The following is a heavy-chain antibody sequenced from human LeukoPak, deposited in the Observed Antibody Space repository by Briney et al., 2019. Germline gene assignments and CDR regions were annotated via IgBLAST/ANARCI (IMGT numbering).Heavy chain of an antibody. CDR1: GFTFSSYG. J-gene: IGHJ6*03. V-gene: IGHV3-30*02. Sequence: GGSLRLSCAASGFTFSSYGMHWVRQAPGKGLEWVAFIRYDGSNKYYADSVKGRFTISGDNSKNTLYLQMNSLRAEDTAVYYCAKDSYYYDSSGYWGYYYYYYYMDVWGKGTTVTVSS. CDR3: AKDSYYYDSSGYWGYYYYYYYMDV. CDR2: IRYDGSNK. D-gene: IGHD3-22*01.